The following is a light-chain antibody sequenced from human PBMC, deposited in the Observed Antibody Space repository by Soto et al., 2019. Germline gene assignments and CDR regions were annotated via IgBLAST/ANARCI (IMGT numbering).Light chain of an antibody. CDR2: DVS. V-gene: IGLV2-14*01. Sequence: QSALTQPASVSGSPGQSITISCTGTSSDVGGYNYVSWYQQHPGKAPKLMIYDVSNRPSGVSNRFSGSKSGNTVSLTISGLQAEDEADYYCSSYTSSSTLEIGGGTKLTVL. J-gene: IGLJ2*01. CDR1: SSDVGGYNY. CDR3: SSYTSSSTLE.